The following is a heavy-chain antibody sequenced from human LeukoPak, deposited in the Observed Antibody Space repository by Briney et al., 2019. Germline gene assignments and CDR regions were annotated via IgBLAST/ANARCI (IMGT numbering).Heavy chain of an antibody. V-gene: IGHV5-51*01. CDR1: GYSFTSYW. Sequence: GESLKISCKGSGYSFTSYWIGWVRRMPGKGLEWMGIIYPGDSDTRYSPSFQGQVTISADKSISTAYLQWSSLKASDTAMYYCARPGYYDSSGYLNTDDYWGQGTLVTVSS. J-gene: IGHJ4*02. D-gene: IGHD3-22*01. CDR2: IYPGDSDT. CDR3: ARPGYYDSSGYLNTDDY.